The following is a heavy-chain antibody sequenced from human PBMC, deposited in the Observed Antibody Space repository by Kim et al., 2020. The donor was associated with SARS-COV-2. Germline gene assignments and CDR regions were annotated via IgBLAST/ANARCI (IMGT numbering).Heavy chain of an antibody. CDR3: AKPRRVGATRYYYYGMDV. V-gene: IGHV3-30*02. D-gene: IGHD1-26*01. J-gene: IGHJ6*02. Sequence: KGRFNNSRDNYKNTLYLQMNSLRAEDTAVYYCAKPRRVGATRYYYYGMDVWGQGTTVTVSS.